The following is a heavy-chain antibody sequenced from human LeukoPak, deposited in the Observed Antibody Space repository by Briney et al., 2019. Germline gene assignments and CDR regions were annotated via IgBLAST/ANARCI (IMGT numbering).Heavy chain of an antibody. Sequence: PSETLSPTCTFSGGSISSYYWNWIRQTPGKGLEWIGYMYYTGVSNYNPSLKSRVAISVDSSKNQFSLKVTSVTAADTAIYYCTTIKRGDIFGYFDFWGQGALVTVSS. V-gene: IGHV4-59*01. D-gene: IGHD5-18*01. CDR1: GGSISSYY. CDR2: MYYTGVS. CDR3: TTIKRGDIFGYFDF. J-gene: IGHJ4*02.